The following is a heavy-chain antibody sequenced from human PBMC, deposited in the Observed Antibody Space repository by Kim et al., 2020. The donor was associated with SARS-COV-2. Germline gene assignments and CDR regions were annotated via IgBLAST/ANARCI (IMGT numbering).Heavy chain of an antibody. Sequence: ASVKVSCKASGYTFTTYGLIWVRQAPGQGLEWIGWISSYNGNTEFAQKFQGRVTLTTDSSTNTAYLELRSLRSDDTAVYYCARVYGIVVVSYGVDVWGQGTTVTVSS. CDR3: ARVYGIVVVSYGVDV. CDR1: GYTFTTYG. V-gene: IGHV1-18*01. CDR2: ISSYNGNT. D-gene: IGHD2-2*01. J-gene: IGHJ6*02.